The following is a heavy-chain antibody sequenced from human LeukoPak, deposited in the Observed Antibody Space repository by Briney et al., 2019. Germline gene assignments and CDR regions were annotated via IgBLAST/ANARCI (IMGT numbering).Heavy chain of an antibody. CDR1: GFTFSSYG. D-gene: IGHD6-13*01. CDR3: ARDLSAAGTCCGY. J-gene: IGHJ4*02. V-gene: IGHV3-33*01. CDR2: IWYDGSNK. Sequence: GGSLRLSCAASGFTFSSYGMHWVRQAPGKGLEWVAVIWYDGSNKYYADSVKGRFTISRDNSKNTLYLQMNSLRAEDTAVYYCARDLSAAGTCCGYWGQGTLVTVSS.